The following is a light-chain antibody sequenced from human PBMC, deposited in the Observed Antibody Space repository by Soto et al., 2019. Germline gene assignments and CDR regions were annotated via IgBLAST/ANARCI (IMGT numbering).Light chain of an antibody. V-gene: IGKV3-20*01. CDR3: QQYGSSPRT. CDR1: QSVSSSY. Sequence: EIVMTQSPATLSVSPGERATLWCRASQSVSSSYLAWYQQKPGQAPRLLIYGASSRATGIPDRFSGSGSGTDFTLTISRLEPEDFAVYYCQQYGSSPRTFGQGTKVDI. CDR2: GAS. J-gene: IGKJ1*01.